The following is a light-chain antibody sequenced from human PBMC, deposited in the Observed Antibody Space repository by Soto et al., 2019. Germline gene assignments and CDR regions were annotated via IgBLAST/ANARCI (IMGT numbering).Light chain of an antibody. CDR2: LNSDGSH. Sequence: QLVLTQSHSASASLGASVKLTCTLSSGHSSYAIAWHQQQPEKGPRYLMKLNSDGSHSKGDGIPDRFSGSSSGAERYPTIASLQSEEEDDYYCQTWGTGIVVFGGGTKLTVL. CDR1: SGHSSYA. V-gene: IGLV4-69*01. J-gene: IGLJ2*01. CDR3: QTWGTGIVV.